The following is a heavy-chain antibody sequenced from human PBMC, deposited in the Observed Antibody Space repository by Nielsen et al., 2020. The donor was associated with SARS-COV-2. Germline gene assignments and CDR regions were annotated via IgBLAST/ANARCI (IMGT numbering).Heavy chain of an antibody. CDR3: ARGRGFKQQLRKNWFDP. Sequence: ASVKVSCKASGYTFTSYDINWVRQATGQGLEWMGWMNPNSGNTGYAQKFQGRVTMTRNTSISTAYMELSSLRSEDTAVYYCARGRGFKQQLRKNWFDPWGQGTLVTVSS. CDR1: GYTFTSYD. V-gene: IGHV1-8*01. D-gene: IGHD6-13*01. CDR2: MNPNSGNT. J-gene: IGHJ5*02.